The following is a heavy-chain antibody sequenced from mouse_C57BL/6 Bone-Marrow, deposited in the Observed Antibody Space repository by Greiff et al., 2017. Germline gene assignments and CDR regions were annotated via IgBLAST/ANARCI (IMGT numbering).Heavy chain of an antibody. D-gene: IGHD2-4*01. CDR1: GYTFTSYW. J-gene: IGHJ3*01. CDR2: IDPSDSYT. Sequence: QVQLQQSGAELVMPGASVKLSCKASGYTFTSYWMHWVKQRPGQGLEWIGEIDPSDSYTNYNQKFKGKSTLTVDKSSSTAYMQLSSLTSEDSAVYYCAIYYDFLAWFAYWGQGTLVTVSA. CDR3: AIYYDFLAWFAY. V-gene: IGHV1-69*01.